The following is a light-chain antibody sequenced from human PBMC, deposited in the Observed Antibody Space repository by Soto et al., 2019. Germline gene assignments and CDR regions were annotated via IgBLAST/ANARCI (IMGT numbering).Light chain of an antibody. Sequence: DVVMTQSPLSLPVTLGQPASISCRASRSLIYTDGNTYLNWFHHTPGQSPRRLFAKVSNRDSGVPDRFSGSGSGTDFTLKISRVEAEDFGLYYCMQGKHWPYTFGQGTKLEIK. CDR2: KVS. J-gene: IGKJ2*01. V-gene: IGKV2-30*01. CDR1: RSLIYTDGNTY. CDR3: MQGKHWPYT.